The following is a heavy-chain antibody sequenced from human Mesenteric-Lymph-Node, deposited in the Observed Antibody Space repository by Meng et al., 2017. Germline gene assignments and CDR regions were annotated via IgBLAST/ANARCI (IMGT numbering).Heavy chain of an antibody. J-gene: IGHJ5*02. CDR1: GGSISSGDYY. CDR3: ARGQRSYSGSYPEWFDP. Sequence: QVQLQDSGPGLVKPSQTLSLTCTVSGGSISSGDYYWSWIRQPPGKGLEWIGCIYYSGSTYYNPSLKGRVTISVDTSKNQFSLNLSSVTAADTAVYYCARGQRSYSGSYPEWFDPWGQGTLVTVSS. CDR2: IYYSGST. V-gene: IGHV4-30-4*01. D-gene: IGHD1-26*01.